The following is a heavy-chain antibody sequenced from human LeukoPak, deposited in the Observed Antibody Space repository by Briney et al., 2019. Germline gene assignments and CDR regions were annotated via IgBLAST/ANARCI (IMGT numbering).Heavy chain of an antibody. CDR3: ARDDDSDDHADFDI. Sequence: SETLSLTCTVSGGAISGYYWNRIRPPPGKGPEWIGHIHHSGSTTYNPSLQSRLTISLDTPKNQFSLKLRSVTAADTAFHYCARDDDSDDHADFDIWGQGTMVTVSS. CDR1: GGAISGYY. D-gene: IGHD1-14*01. CDR2: IHHSGST. V-gene: IGHV4-59*01. J-gene: IGHJ3*02.